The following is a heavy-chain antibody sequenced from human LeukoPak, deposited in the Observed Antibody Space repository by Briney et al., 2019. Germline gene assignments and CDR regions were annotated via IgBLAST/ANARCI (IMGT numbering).Heavy chain of an antibody. CDR1: GFTFSNYW. CDR2: INSDGINT. J-gene: IGHJ5*02. V-gene: IGHV3-74*01. D-gene: IGHD3-22*01. CDR3: ARDLGQYYDTSDNWFDP. Sequence: GGSLRLSCAASGFTFSNYWMHCVRQAPGKALVWVSRINSDGINTSYADTVKGRFTISRDNAKSTLNLQMSSLRAEDTAVYYCARDLGQYYDTSDNWFDPWGQGTLVTVSS.